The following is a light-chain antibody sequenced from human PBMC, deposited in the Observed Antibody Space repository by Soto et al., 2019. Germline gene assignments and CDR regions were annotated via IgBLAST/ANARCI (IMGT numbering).Light chain of an antibody. J-gene: IGKJ1*01. CDR1: QSVSSSY. Sequence: EIVLTQSPGTLSLSPGERATLSCRASQSVSSSYLAWYQQKPGQAPRLLIYGASSRATGIPDTFSGSGSGTAFTLPISSLEPADFAVYSCHQYGSSPGTFGQGTKVDIK. CDR3: HQYGSSPGT. V-gene: IGKV3-20*01. CDR2: GAS.